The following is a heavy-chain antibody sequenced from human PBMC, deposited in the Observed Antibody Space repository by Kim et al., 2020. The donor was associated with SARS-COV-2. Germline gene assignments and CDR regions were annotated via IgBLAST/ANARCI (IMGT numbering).Heavy chain of an antibody. Sequence: SETLSLTCSVSGGSIRSGGKFWTWIRQHPAKGLEWIGYISYSGNSHYSPSLRSRVSISLQTSEHQFSLELTSVTAAGPAVYYCARGQPLDYWGQGILVTVSS. CDR1: GGSIRSGGKF. CDR2: ISYSGNS. CDR3: ARGQPLDY. D-gene: IGHD2-2*01. V-gene: IGHV4-31*03. J-gene: IGHJ4*02.